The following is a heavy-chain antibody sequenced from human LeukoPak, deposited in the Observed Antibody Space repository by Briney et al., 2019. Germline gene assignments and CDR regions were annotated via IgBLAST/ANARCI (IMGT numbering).Heavy chain of an antibody. CDR2: IYTSGST. V-gene: IGHV4-61*02. CDR1: GRSISSGSYY. D-gene: IGHD3-16*01. Sequence: TSETLSLTCTVSGRSISSGSYYWSWIRQPAGKGLEWIGRIYTSGSTNYNPSLKSRVTISVDTSKNQFSLKLSSVTAADTAVYYCARDGGDPWGQGTLVTVSS. J-gene: IGHJ5*02. CDR3: ARDGGDP.